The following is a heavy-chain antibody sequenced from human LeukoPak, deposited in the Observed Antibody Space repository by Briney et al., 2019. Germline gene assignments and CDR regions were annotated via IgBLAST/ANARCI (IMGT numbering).Heavy chain of an antibody. V-gene: IGHV4-34*01. CDR1: GGSFSGYY. CDR2: INHSGST. Sequence: SEILSLTCAVYGGSFSGYYWSWIRQPPGKGLEWIGEINHSGSTNYNPSLKSRVTISVDTSKNQSSLKLSSVTAADTAVYYCARAYSSSWYDYWGQGTLVTVSS. J-gene: IGHJ4*02. CDR3: ARAYSSSWYDY. D-gene: IGHD6-13*01.